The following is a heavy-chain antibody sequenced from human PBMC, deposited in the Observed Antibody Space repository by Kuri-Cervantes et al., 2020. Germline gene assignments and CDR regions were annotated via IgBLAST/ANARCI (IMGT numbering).Heavy chain of an antibody. CDR2: IYWDDDK. J-gene: IGHJ5*02. Sequence: SGPTLVKPPQTLTLTCTFSGFSLSTSGVGLGWIRQPPGKALEWLALIYWDDDKRYSPSLKSRLTITKDTSKNQVVLTMTNMDPVDTATYYCAHRRAVFHIAAAGGWFDPCGQGILVISSS. V-gene: IGHV2-5*02. D-gene: IGHD6-13*01. CDR3: AHRRAVFHIAAAGGWFDP. CDR1: GFSLSTSGVG.